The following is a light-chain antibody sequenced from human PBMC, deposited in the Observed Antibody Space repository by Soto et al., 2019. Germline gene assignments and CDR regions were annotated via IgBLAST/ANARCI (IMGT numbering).Light chain of an antibody. V-gene: IGKV3D-20*02. J-gene: IGKJ5*01. CDR1: QSVSRSQ. CDR2: GAS. CDR3: QLRSNWPL. Sequence: EILLTQSPGTLSLSAGERATLSCRASQSVSRSQLAWYQQKPGHAPSLLMYGASSRATGIPARFSGSGSGTDFTLTISSLEPEDSAVYYCQLRSNWPLFGQGTRLEI.